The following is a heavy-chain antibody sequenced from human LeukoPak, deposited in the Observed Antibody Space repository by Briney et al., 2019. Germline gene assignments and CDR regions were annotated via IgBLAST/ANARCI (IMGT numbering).Heavy chain of an antibody. D-gene: IGHD3-10*01. V-gene: IGHV1-2*02. CDR2: INPNSCGT. J-gene: IGHJ3*02. CDR3: SRNIWFGEYADAFDI. Sequence: AAVNVSCQPSGYTFTDYYMHWLRQAPGQGLEWMGWINPNSCGTNHAQQFQGRVTMTRKKSNRPAHMEPGSVTCDDTAVNYLSRNIWFGEYADAFDIWGQGTMVTVSS. CDR1: GYTFTDYY.